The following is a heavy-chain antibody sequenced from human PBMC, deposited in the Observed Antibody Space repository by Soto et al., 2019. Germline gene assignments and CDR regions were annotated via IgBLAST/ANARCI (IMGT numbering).Heavy chain of an antibody. CDR2: IAPFNGNT. Sequence: GASVKVSCKASGYTFTYRYLHWVRQAPGQALEWVGWIAPFNGNTNYAQKFQDRVTITRDRSMSTAYMELSSLRSEDTAMYYCARSGAAAGALDYWGQGTLVTVSS. CDR3: ARSGAAAGALDY. V-gene: IGHV1-45*02. J-gene: IGHJ4*02. D-gene: IGHD6-13*01. CDR1: GYTFTYRY.